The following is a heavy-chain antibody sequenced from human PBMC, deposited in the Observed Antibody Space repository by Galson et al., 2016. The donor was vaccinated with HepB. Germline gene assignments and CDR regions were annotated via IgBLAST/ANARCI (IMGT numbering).Heavy chain of an antibody. D-gene: IGHD3-10*01. J-gene: IGHJ2*01. V-gene: IGHV3-30*18. CDR1: GFNFNRHG. CDR2: ISFGEDDK. CDR3: AKDHTYSAGIYWYFAL. Sequence: SLRLSCAASGFNFNRHGMHWVRQAPGKGLEWVAAISFGEDDKHYGDSVKARFTISRDNSRNTLYLQMNSLRPDDTAVYYCAKDHTYSAGIYWYFALWGRGTLVTVSS.